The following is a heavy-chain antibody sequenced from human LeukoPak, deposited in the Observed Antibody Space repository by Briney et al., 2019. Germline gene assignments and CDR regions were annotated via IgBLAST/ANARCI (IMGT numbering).Heavy chain of an antibody. Sequence: SGTLSLTCAVSGGXIITTNCWSWVRQPPGKGLEWIGEVHLNGATHYNPSLGSRVSMSIDKSKNHMSLKLTSVTAADTAIYYCTRESGAFSPFGFWGQGTLVTVSS. V-gene: IGHV4-4*02. CDR2: VHLNGAT. CDR1: GGXIITTNC. J-gene: IGHJ4*02. CDR3: TRESGAFSPFGF. D-gene: IGHD1-26*01.